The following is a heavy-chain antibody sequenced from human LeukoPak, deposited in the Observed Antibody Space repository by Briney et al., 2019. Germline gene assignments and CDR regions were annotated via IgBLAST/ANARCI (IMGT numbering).Heavy chain of an antibody. CDR2: INHSGST. Sequence: PSETLSLTCAVYGGSFSGYYWSWIRQPPGKGLEWIGEINHSGSTNYNPSLKSRVTISVDTSKNQFSLKLSSVTAADTAVYYCARGYSYGFNYRGQGTLVTVSS. V-gene: IGHV4-34*01. CDR3: ARGYSYGFNY. D-gene: IGHD5-18*01. J-gene: IGHJ4*02. CDR1: GGSFSGYY.